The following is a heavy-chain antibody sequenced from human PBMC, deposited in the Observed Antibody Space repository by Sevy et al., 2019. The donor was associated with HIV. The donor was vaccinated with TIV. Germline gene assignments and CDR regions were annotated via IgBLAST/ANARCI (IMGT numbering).Heavy chain of an antibody. J-gene: IGHJ6*02. CDR3: TRVEGATDWGMDV. D-gene: IGHD1-26*01. CDR1: GFTFGDYT. V-gene: IGHV3-49*04. Sequence: QAGGSLRLSCTASGFTFGDYTVSWVRQAPGKGLEWVGFIRSKSYGGTIEYAASVKGRFTISKDTSKSIAYLQMNCLKTEDTALYFCTRVEGATDWGMDVWGQGTTVTVSS. CDR2: IRSKSYGGTI.